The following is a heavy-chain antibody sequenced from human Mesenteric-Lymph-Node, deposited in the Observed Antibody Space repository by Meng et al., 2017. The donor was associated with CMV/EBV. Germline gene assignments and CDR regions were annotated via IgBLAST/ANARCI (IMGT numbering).Heavy chain of an antibody. Sequence: GGSLRLSCAASGFTFSNAWMSWVRQAPGKGLEWVGRIKSKTDGGTTDYAAPVRGRFTISRDDSKNSLYLQMNSLRTEDTAMYFCATDMMLAEYWNDGLLDYWGQGTLVTVSS. CDR1: GFTFSNAW. V-gene: IGHV3-15*01. CDR3: ATDMMLAEYWNDGLLDY. J-gene: IGHJ4*02. D-gene: IGHD1-1*01. CDR2: IKSKTDGGTT.